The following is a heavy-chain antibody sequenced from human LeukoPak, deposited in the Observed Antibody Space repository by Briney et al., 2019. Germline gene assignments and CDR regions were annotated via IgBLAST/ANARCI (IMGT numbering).Heavy chain of an antibody. CDR3: ARRYYYDSSGYSGNFDY. CDR1: GYSFTSYW. D-gene: IGHD3-22*01. CDR2: IYPGDSDT. J-gene: IGHJ4*02. V-gene: IGHV5-51*01. Sequence: GESLKISCKGSGYSFTSYWIGWVRQMPGRGLEWMGIIYPGDSDTRYSPSFQGQVTISADKSISTAYLQWSSLKASDAAMYYCARRYYYDSSGYSGNFDYWGQGTLVTVSS.